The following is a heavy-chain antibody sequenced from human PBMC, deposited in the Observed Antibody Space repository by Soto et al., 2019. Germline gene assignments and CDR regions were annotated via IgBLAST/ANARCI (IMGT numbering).Heavy chain of an antibody. D-gene: IGHD2-2*02. CDR1: GGSISPYY. V-gene: IGHV4-59*01. CDR3: ARTSCDSLSCYNWGDRWFDP. J-gene: IGHJ5*02. CDR2: IYNTGST. Sequence: PSETLSLTCTVSGGSISPYYWNWIRQSPGKGLEWIGYIYNTGSTTYNPSLKSRVTITVDTSKNQFSLRLSSVTAADTAVYYCARTSCDSLSCYNWGDRWFDPWGRGTLVTVSS.